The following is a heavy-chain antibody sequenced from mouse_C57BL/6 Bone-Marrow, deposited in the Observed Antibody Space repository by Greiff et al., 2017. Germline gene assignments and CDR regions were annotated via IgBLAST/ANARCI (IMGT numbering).Heavy chain of an antibody. J-gene: IGHJ3*01. CDR2: IHPNSGST. V-gene: IGHV1-64*01. D-gene: IGHD4-1*01. Sequence: QVQLQQPGAELVKPGASVKLSCKASGYTFTSYWMHWVKQRPGQGLEWIGMIHPNSGSTNYNEKFKSKATLTVDKSSSTAYMQLSSLTSEYSAVYYCASSNWAWFAYWGQGTLVTVSA. CDR1: GYTFTSYW. CDR3: ASSNWAWFAY.